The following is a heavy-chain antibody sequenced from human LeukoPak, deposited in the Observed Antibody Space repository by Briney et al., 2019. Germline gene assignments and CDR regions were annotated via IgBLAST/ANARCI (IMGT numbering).Heavy chain of an antibody. CDR2: ISSNGDST. CDR3: VKDGWGYCSGGSCYSRYYFDY. Sequence: PGGSLRLSCSASGFTFSSYAMHWVRQAPGKGLEYVSAISSNGDSTYYADSVKGRFTISRDNSKSTLYLQMSSLRAEDTAVYYCVKDGWGYCSGGSCYSRYYFDYWGQGTLVTVSS. CDR1: GFTFSSYA. V-gene: IGHV3-64D*09. J-gene: IGHJ4*02. D-gene: IGHD2-15*01.